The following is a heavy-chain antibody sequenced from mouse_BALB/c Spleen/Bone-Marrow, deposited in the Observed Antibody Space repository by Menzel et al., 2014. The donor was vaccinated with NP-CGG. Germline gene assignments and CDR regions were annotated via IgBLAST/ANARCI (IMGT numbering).Heavy chain of an antibody. CDR1: GYTFTSYY. D-gene: IGHD2-10*01. J-gene: IGHJ4*01. CDR3: TRRSLLSDYYSMDY. Sequence: QVQLQQSGAELVKPGASVKLSCKASGYTFTSYYLYWVKQRPGQGLEWIGEINPSNGGTNFNERFKSKASLTVDKSSSTAYIQLNSLTSEDSAVYYCTRRSLLSDYYSMDYWGQGTSVTVSS. V-gene: IGHV1S81*02. CDR2: INPSNGGT.